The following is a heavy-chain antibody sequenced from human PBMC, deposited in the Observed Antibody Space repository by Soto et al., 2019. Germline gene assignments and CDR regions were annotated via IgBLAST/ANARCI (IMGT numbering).Heavy chain of an antibody. J-gene: IGHJ6*02. CDR3: AREPLYFGMDV. V-gene: IGHV1-3*05. CDR1: GYSFTRYA. Sequence: QVQLVQSGAEEKKPGGSVKISCKAPGYSFTRYAMNWVRQAPGQRLEWMGRINAGNGNTEYSQKFQGRVTITKDTSASTIYMELSSLTYEDTAVYNCAREPLYFGMDVWGQGTTVTASS. CDR2: INAGNGNT.